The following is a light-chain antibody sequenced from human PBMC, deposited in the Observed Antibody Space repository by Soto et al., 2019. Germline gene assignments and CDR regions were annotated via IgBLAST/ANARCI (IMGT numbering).Light chain of an antibody. CDR3: QQYNKWPLT. J-gene: IGKJ4*01. CDR1: QSVSSD. CDR2: DTS. V-gene: IGKV3-15*01. Sequence: EIVVTQSPATLSVSPGERATLSCRASQSVSSDLVWYQQKAGQAPRLLIYDTSTRSTGIPARFSGSGSGTELTLTVCSLQSEVSAGYHCQQYNKWPLTVGGGTKGVI.